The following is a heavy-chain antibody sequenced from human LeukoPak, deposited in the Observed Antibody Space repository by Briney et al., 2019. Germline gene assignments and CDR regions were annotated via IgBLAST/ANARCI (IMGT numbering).Heavy chain of an antibody. V-gene: IGHV3-7*01. CDR2: IKTDGSQK. D-gene: IGHD3-3*01. CDR1: GFTFSKYW. CDR3: VRGLLEWLRLETYYFDA. J-gene: IGHJ4*02. Sequence: GGSLRLSCAASGFTFSKYWMTWVRQAPGKVLEWVANIKTDGSQKYYVDSVKGRFSISRDNAKNSLYLQMNSLRADDTATYYCVRGLLEWLRLETYYFDAWGQGTLVIVSS.